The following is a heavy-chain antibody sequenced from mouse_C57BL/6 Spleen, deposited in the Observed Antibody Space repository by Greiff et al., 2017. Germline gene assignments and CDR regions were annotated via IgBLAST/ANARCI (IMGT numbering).Heavy chain of an antibody. CDR1: GYTFTSYW. CDR3: ARPPFDY. CDR2: IDPSDSYT. V-gene: IGHV1-50*01. Sequence: VQLQQPGAELVKPGASVKLSCKASGYTFTSYWMQWVKQRPGQGLEWIGEIDPSDSYTNYNQKFKGKATLTVDTSSSTAYMQLSSLTSEDSAVYYCARPPFDYWGQGTTRTVSS. J-gene: IGHJ2*01.